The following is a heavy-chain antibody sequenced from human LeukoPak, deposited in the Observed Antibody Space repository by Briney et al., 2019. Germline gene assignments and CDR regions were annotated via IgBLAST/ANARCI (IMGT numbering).Heavy chain of an antibody. CDR2: IKQDGSEK. CDR1: GYSFTSYW. V-gene: IGHV3-7*03. Sequence: GESLKISCKGSGYSFTSYWMSWVRQAPGKGLEWVANIKQDGSEKYYVDSVKGRFTISRDNAKNSLYLQMNSLRAEDTAVYYCARDQFSIYGDYDYWGQGTLVTVSS. D-gene: IGHD4-17*01. J-gene: IGHJ4*02. CDR3: ARDQFSIYGDYDY.